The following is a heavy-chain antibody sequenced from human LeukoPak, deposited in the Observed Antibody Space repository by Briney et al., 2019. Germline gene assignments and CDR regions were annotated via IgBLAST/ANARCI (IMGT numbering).Heavy chain of an antibody. CDR3: ARDGSIAARGYFDY. Sequence: GGSLRPSCAAYGFTFSSYWMSWVRQAPGKGLEWVANIKQDGSEKYYVDSVKGRFTISRDNAKNSLYLQMNSLRAEDTAVYYCARDGSIAARGYFDYWGQGTLVTVSS. J-gene: IGHJ4*02. CDR2: IKQDGSEK. CDR1: GFTFSSYW. V-gene: IGHV3-7*01. D-gene: IGHD6-6*01.